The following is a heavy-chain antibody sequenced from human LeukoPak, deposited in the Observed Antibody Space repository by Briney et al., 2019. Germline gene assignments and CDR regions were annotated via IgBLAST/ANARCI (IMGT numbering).Heavy chain of an antibody. V-gene: IGHV3-23*01. CDR2: ISGSGGST. CDR3: AKDGAAEWLLSVIYYGMDV. D-gene: IGHD3-3*01. Sequence: GGSLRLSCAASGLTFSSYAMSWVRQAPGKGLEWVSAISGSGGSTYYADSVKGRFTISRDNSKNTLYLQMNSLRAEDTAVYYCAKDGAAEWLLSVIYYGMDVWGQGTTVTVSS. CDR1: GLTFSSYA. J-gene: IGHJ6*02.